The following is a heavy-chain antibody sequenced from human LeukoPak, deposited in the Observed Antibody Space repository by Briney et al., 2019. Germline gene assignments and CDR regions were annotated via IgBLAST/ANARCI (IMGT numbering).Heavy chain of an antibody. V-gene: IGHV1-46*01. CDR3: ARGWELLRGPINWFDP. D-gene: IGHD1-26*01. Sequence: GASVKVSCKASGYTFTSYYMHWVRQAPGQGLEWMGIINPSGGSTSYAQKFQGRVTMTRDTSTSTVYMELSSLGSEDTAVYYCARGWELLRGPINWFDPWGQGTLVTVSS. CDR1: GYTFTSYY. J-gene: IGHJ5*02. CDR2: INPSGGST.